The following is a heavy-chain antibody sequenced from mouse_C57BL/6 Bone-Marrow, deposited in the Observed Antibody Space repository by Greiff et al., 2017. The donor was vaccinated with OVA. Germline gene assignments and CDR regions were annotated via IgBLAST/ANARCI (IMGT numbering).Heavy chain of an antibody. V-gene: IGHV1-26*01. CDR3: ARWDGYHWFAF. CDR2: INPNNGGT. D-gene: IGHD2-3*01. J-gene: IGHJ3*01. Sequence: VQLQQSGPELVKPGASVKISCKASGYTFTDYYMNWVKQSHGKSLEWIGDINPNNGGTSYNQKFKGKATLTVDKSSSTAYMELRSLTSEDSAVYYCARWDGYHWFAFGGRGTLVTVSA. CDR1: GYTFTDYY.